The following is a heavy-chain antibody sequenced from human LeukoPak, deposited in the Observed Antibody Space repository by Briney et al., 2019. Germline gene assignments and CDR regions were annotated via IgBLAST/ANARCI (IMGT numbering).Heavy chain of an antibody. Sequence: GESLKISCKGSGYSFTSYWIGWVRQMPGKGLEWMGIIYPGDSDTRYSPSFQGQVTISADKSISTAYLQWSSLKASDTAMYYCASPAPDYYDSRPLAFDIWGQGTMVTVSS. D-gene: IGHD3-22*01. J-gene: IGHJ3*02. CDR2: IYPGDSDT. CDR3: ASPAPDYYDSRPLAFDI. V-gene: IGHV5-51*01. CDR1: GYSFTSYW.